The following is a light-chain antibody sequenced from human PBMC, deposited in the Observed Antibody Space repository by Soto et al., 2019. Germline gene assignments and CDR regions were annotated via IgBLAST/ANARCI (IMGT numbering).Light chain of an antibody. Sequence: QSALTQPASVSGSPGQSITISCTGTSSDVGLYNLVSWYQHLPGKAPKLIIYEVNERPSGISDRFSGSKSGNTASLTISGLQDEDEADYYCCSYVGSSILMFGGGTKLT. CDR3: CSYVGSSILM. J-gene: IGLJ3*02. CDR1: SSDVGLYNL. V-gene: IGLV2-23*02. CDR2: EVN.